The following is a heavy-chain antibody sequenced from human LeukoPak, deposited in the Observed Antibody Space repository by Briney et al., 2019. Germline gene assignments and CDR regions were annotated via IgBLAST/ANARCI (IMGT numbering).Heavy chain of an antibody. D-gene: IGHD3-10*01. CDR3: AKDHLVVTMVRGVIEVRGMDV. CDR1: GFTFSSYA. V-gene: IGHV3-23*01. CDR2: ISGSGGRT. Sequence: GGSLRLSCAASGFTFSSYAMNWVRQAPGKGLEWVSAISGSGGRTYYADSVKGRFTISRDNSKNTLYLQMNSLRAEDTAVYYCAKDHLVVTMVRGVIEVRGMDVWGQGTTVTVSS. J-gene: IGHJ6*02.